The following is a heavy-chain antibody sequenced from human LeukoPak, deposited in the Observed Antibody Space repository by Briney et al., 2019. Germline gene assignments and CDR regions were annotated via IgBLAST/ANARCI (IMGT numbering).Heavy chain of an antibody. CDR2: ISSNGGST. J-gene: IGHJ4*02. V-gene: IGHV3-64D*09. Sequence: TGGSLRLSCSASGFTFSSYAMHWVRQAPGKGLEYVSAISSNGGSTYYADSVKGRFTISRDNSKNTLYLQMSSLRAEDTAVYYCVKGYCGSISCYGDYWGQGTLVTVSS. CDR1: GFTFSSYA. CDR3: VKGYCGSISCYGDY. D-gene: IGHD2-2*01.